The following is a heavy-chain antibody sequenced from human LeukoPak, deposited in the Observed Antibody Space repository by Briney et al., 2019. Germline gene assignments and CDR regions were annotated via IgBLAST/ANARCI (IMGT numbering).Heavy chain of an antibody. CDR2: IKQDGSEK. D-gene: IGHD2-15*01. Sequence: GGSLRLSCAASGFTFISYWMSWVRQAPGKGLEWVANIKQDGSEKYYVDSVKGRFTISRDNAKNSLFLEMNSLRAEDTAVYYCARDRGRYCSGDNCYYDYWGQGTLVTVSS. J-gene: IGHJ4*02. V-gene: IGHV3-7*01. CDR3: ARDRGRYCSGDNCYYDY. CDR1: GFTFISYW.